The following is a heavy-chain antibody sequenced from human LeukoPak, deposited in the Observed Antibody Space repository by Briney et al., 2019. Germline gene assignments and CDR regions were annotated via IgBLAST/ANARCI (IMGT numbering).Heavy chain of an antibody. Sequence: GGSLRLSCAASGFTFSSYAMSWVRQAPGKGLEWVSAISGSGGSTYYADSVKGRFTISRDNSKNTLYLQMNSLRAEDTAVYYCAKGYYYDSSGYYPPDAFDIWGQGTMVTVSS. V-gene: IGHV3-23*01. CDR1: GFTFSSYA. J-gene: IGHJ3*02. CDR3: AKGYYYDSSGYYPPDAFDI. D-gene: IGHD3-22*01. CDR2: ISGSGGST.